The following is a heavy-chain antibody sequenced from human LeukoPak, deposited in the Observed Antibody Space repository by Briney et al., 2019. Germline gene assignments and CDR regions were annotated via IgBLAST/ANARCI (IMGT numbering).Heavy chain of an antibody. CDR2: IYPGDSDT. V-gene: IGHV5-51*01. CDR1: GYSFTNYW. J-gene: IGHJ3*02. Sequence: GESLKISCKGSGYSFTNYWIGWVRQMPGKGLECMGIIYPGDSDTRYSPSFQGQVTISADKSISTAYLQWSSLKASDTAMYYCARPKWELEVPDAFDIWGQGTMVTVSS. CDR3: ARPKWELEVPDAFDI. D-gene: IGHD1-26*01.